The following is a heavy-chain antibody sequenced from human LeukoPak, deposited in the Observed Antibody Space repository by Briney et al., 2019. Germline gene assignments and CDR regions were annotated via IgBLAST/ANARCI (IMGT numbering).Heavy chain of an antibody. Sequence: ASVKVSCKASGGTFSSYAISWVRQAPGQGLEWMGRIIPILGIANYAQKSQGRVTITADKSTSTAYMELSSLRSEDTAVYYCARDPDYGGNSAFDYWGQGTLVTVSS. V-gene: IGHV1-69*04. CDR1: GGTFSSYA. J-gene: IGHJ4*02. CDR2: IIPILGIA. CDR3: ARDPDYGGNSAFDY. D-gene: IGHD4-23*01.